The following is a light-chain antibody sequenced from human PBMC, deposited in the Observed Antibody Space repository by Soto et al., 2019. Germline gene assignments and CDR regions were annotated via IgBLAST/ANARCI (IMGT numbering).Light chain of an antibody. V-gene: IGKV1-5*01. Sequence: DIQMTQSPSRLSASVGDRVTITCRASQSIGYWLAWYQQKPGKAPNLLVYAASTLETGVPSRFSGSGFGTEFTLTIASLQPDDSESYYCQQYNSFSKTLGRGTKVDIK. CDR1: QSIGYW. J-gene: IGKJ1*01. CDR3: QQYNSFSKT. CDR2: AAS.